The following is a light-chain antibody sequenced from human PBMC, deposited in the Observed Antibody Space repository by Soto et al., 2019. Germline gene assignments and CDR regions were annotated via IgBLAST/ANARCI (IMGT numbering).Light chain of an antibody. CDR1: QIISSTY. Sequence: ETVLTQSPGTLSFSPRERATRSCRASQIISSTYLAWYQQKPGQAPRLLIYGAPSRAVGIPDRFSGSGSGKYCTLTISSLEPEYSAVYYCHQYGSSATFGPGTKVDIK. CDR2: GAP. V-gene: IGKV3-20*01. CDR3: HQYGSSAT. J-gene: IGKJ1*01.